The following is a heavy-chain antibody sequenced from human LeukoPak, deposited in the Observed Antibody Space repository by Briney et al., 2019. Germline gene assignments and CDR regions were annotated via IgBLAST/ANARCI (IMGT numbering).Heavy chain of an antibody. V-gene: IGHV3-66*04. CDR3: AGRRGGYGEGELDY. Sequence: GGSLRLSCAASGFTFSESWMSWVRQAPGKGLEWVSTIRSDGTTDYADSVKGRFTISRDDFKNTLYLQMNSLRVEDTAVYSCAGRRGGYGEGELDYWGQGTLVTVSS. CDR1: GFTFSESW. J-gene: IGHJ4*02. CDR2: IRSDGTT. D-gene: IGHD4-17*01.